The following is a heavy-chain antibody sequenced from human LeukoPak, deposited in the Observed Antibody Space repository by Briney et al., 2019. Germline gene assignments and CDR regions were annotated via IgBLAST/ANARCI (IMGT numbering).Heavy chain of an antibody. CDR3: ARSIYVWGSYRYNWFDP. V-gene: IGHV4-34*01. CDR1: GGSFSGYY. J-gene: IGHJ5*02. CDR2: INHSGST. Sequence: PSETLSLTCAVYGGSFSGYYWSWIRQPPGKGLEWTGEINHSGSTNYNPSLKSRVTISVDTSKNQFSLKLSSVTAADTAVYYCARSIYVWGSYRYNWFDPWGQGTLVTVSS. D-gene: IGHD3-16*02.